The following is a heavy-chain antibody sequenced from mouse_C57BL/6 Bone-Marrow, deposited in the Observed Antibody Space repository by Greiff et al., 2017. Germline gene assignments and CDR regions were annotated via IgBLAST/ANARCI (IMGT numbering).Heavy chain of an antibody. Sequence: VQLQQSGPELVKPGASVKISCKASGYTFTDYYMNWVKQSHGKSLEWIGDINPNNGGTSYNQKFKGKATLTVDKSSSTAYMELRSLTSEDSAVYYCASVIYDYDQYYFDDWGQGTTLTVSS. J-gene: IGHJ2*01. CDR2: INPNNGGT. D-gene: IGHD2-4*01. V-gene: IGHV1-26*01. CDR3: ASVIYDYDQYYFDD. CDR1: GYTFTDYY.